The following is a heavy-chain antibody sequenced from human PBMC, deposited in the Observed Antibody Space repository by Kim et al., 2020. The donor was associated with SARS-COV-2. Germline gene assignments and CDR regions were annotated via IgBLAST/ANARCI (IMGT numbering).Heavy chain of an antibody. CDR3: ARSLDDYGDYGTFDY. V-gene: IGHV3-30*14. D-gene: IGHD4-17*01. CDR1: GFTFSSYA. Sequence: GGSLRLSCAASGFTFSSYAMHWVRQAPGKGLEWVAVISYDGSNKYYADSVKGRFTISRDNSKNTLYLQMNSLRAEDTAVYYCARSLDDYGDYGTFDYWGQGTLVTVAS. J-gene: IGHJ4*02. CDR2: ISYDGSNK.